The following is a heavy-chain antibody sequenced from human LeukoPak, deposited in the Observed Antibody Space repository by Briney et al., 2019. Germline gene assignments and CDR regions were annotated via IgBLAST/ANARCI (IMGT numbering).Heavy chain of an antibody. D-gene: IGHD3-3*01. CDR2: FDPEDGET. V-gene: IGHV1-24*01. Sequence: ASVKVSCKVSGYSLTELSMHWVRQAPGKGLEWMGGFDPEDGETIYAQKFQGRVTMTEDTSTDTAYMELSSLRSEDTAVYYCARGRSDNSLYYDFWSGYIFAFDIWGQGTMVTVSS. CDR1: GYSLTELS. CDR3: ARGRSDNSLYYDFWSGYIFAFDI. J-gene: IGHJ3*02.